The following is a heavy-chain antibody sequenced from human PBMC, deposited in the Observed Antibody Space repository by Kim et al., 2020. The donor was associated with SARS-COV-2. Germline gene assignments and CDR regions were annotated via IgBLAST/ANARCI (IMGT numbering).Heavy chain of an antibody. CDR1: GFTFSSYG. D-gene: IGHD4-17*01. V-gene: IGHV3-30*03. Sequence: GGSLRLSCAASGFTFSSYGMHWVRQAPGKGLEWVAVISYDGSNKYYADSVKGRFTISRDNSKNTLYLQMNSLRAEDTAVYYCHCSTVTTLSAFDIWGQGTMVTVSS. CDR2: ISYDGSNK. J-gene: IGHJ3*02. CDR3: HCSTVTTLSAFDI.